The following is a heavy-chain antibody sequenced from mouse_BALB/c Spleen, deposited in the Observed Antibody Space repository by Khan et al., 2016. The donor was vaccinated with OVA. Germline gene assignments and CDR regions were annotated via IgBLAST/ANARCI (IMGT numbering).Heavy chain of an antibody. D-gene: IGHD1-1*01. Sequence: VQLQQSGPELVKPGASVKISCKASGYSFTGYFMNWVMQSHGKSLEWIGRINPHIGETFYNPKFKGKATLTVDESSSTAHMELRSLASEDSAVYYCARIYGSDFGYWGQGTTLTVSS. J-gene: IGHJ2*01. CDR2: INPHIGET. CDR3: ARIYGSDFGY. V-gene: IGHV1-20*02. CDR1: GYSFTGYF.